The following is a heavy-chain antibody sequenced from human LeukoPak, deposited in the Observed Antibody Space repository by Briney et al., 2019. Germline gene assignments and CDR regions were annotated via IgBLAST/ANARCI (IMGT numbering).Heavy chain of an antibody. D-gene: IGHD3-10*01. J-gene: IGHJ4*01. Sequence: SGTLSLTCTVSGASISPYYWNWIRQSAGKGLEWIGRLYPSGSSDYNPSLKSRVTMSVDTSKNQFSLKVTSVTAADTAIYFCARDLSGSLYFDCWGHGILVTVSA. CDR1: GASISPYY. CDR3: ARDLSGSLYFDC. CDR2: LYPSGSS. V-gene: IGHV4-4*07.